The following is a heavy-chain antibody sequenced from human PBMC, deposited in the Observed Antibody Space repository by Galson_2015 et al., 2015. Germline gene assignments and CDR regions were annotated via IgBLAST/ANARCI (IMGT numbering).Heavy chain of an antibody. D-gene: IGHD2-8*01. V-gene: IGHV3-43*01. CDR2: ISWDGGST. Sequence: SLRLSCAASGFTFDDYTMHWVRQAPGKGLEWVSLISWDGGSTYYADSVKGRFTISRDNSKNSLYLQMNSLRTEDTALYYCAKDLGYCTNGVCYYGTRGGFDYWGQGTLVTVSS. CDR1: GFTFDDYT. CDR3: AKDLGYCTNGVCYYGTRGGFDY. J-gene: IGHJ4*02.